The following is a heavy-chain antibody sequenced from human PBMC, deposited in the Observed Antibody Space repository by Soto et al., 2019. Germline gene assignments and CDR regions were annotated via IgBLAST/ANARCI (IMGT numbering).Heavy chain of an antibody. CDR2: IDPSDSYT. CDR3: ARHRYYYDSSGKIYYFDY. Sequence: PGESLKISCKGSGYSFTSYWISWVRQMPGKGLEWMGRIDPSDSYTNYSPSFQGHVTISADKSISTAYLQWSSLKASDTAMYYCARHRYYYDSSGKIYYFDYWGQGTLVTVSS. J-gene: IGHJ4*02. CDR1: GYSFTSYW. D-gene: IGHD3-22*01. V-gene: IGHV5-10-1*01.